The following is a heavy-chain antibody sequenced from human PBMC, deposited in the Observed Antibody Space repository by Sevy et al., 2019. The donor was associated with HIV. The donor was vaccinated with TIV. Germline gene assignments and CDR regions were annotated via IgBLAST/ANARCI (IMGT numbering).Heavy chain of an antibody. CDR2: FAPEDGET. CDR1: GYTLTQLS. J-gene: IGHJ4*02. V-gene: IGHV1-24*01. D-gene: IGHD3-22*01. CDR3: ATTKDYYDSSGSPFDY. Sequence: ASVKVSYKVSGYTLTQLSMHWVRQAPGKGLEWMGSFAPEDGETLYAQNFQGRVTMTEDTSTDTAYMALSSLRSEDTAIYYCATTKDYYDSSGSPFDYWVQGTLVTVSS.